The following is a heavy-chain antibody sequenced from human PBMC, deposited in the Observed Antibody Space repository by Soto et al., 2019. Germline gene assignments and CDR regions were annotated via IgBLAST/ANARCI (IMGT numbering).Heavy chain of an antibody. CDR3: ARCRCSSTSCYYYYYSGMDV. CDR2: INHSGST. D-gene: IGHD2-2*01. Sequence: SETLSLTCAVYGGSFSGYYWSWIRQPPGKGLEWIGEINHSGSTNYNPSLKSRVTISVDTSKNQFSLKLSSVTAADTAVYYCARCRCSSTSCYYYYYSGMDVWGQGTSVTVSS. J-gene: IGHJ6*02. CDR1: GGSFSGYY. V-gene: IGHV4-34*01.